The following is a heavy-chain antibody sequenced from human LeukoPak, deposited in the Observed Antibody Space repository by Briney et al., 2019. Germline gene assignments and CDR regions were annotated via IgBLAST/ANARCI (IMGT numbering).Heavy chain of an antibody. CDR2: IDPSGSYT. Sequence: GESLKISCKGSGYSFTSYWISWVRQMPGKGLEWMGRIDPSGSYTNYSPSFQGHVTISADKSISTAYLQWSSLKASDTAMYYCARQESAAVAVHGDYWGQGTLVTVSS. D-gene: IGHD6-19*01. CDR1: GYSFTSYW. V-gene: IGHV5-10-1*01. CDR3: ARQESAAVAVHGDY. J-gene: IGHJ4*02.